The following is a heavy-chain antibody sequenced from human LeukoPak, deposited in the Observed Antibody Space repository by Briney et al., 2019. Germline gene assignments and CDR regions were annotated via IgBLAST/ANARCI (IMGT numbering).Heavy chain of an antibody. Sequence: ASVKVSCKASGGTFSSYAISWVRQAPGQGLEWVGGIIPIFGTANYAQKFQGRVTITADESTSTAYMELSSLRSEDTAVYYCASSRISTGSWFDPWGQGTLVTVSS. V-gene: IGHV1-69*13. CDR1: GGTFSSYA. CDR3: ASSRISTGSWFDP. CDR2: IIPIFGTA. J-gene: IGHJ5*02. D-gene: IGHD3-10*01.